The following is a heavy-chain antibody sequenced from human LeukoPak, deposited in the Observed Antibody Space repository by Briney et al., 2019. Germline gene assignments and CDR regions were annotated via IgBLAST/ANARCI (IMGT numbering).Heavy chain of an antibody. CDR1: GGTFSSYA. V-gene: IGHV1-69*05. CDR2: IIPTFGTA. D-gene: IGHD2-21*01. Sequence: ASVKVSCKASGGTFSSYAISWVRQAPGQGLEWMGRIIPTFGTANYAQKFQGRVTITTDESTSTAYMELSSLRSEDKAVYYCARGADVVYFDYWGQGTLVTVSS. CDR3: ARGADVVYFDY. J-gene: IGHJ4*02.